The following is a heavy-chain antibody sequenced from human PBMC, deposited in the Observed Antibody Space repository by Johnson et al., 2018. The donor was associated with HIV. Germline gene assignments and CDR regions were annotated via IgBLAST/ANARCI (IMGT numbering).Heavy chain of an antibody. CDR1: GFPFSGYG. Sequence: VQLVESGGGEVQPGRSLRLSCAASGFPFSGYGMHWVRQAPGQGLEWVAVISYDGRNKYYAASVKGRFHISRDNSKNTMYLQMKRLRTEETAVYYCANLGDYSGNNGFDIWGQGTMVTVSS. CDR2: ISYDGRNK. CDR3: ANLGDYSGNNGFDI. J-gene: IGHJ3*02. D-gene: IGHD4-23*01. V-gene: IGHV3-30*18.